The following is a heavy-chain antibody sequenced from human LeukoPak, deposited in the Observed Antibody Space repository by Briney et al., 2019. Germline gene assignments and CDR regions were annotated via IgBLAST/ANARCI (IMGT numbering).Heavy chain of an antibody. CDR1: GDSIRNYY. CDR3: ARGRGYAIYYYYMDV. D-gene: IGHD5-18*01. Sequence: SETLSLTCNVSGDSIRNYYWNWIRQPAGKGLEWIGRMYISGSTNYNPSLKSRVTISVDTSKNQFSLKLSSVTAADTAVYYCARGRGYAIYYYYMDVWGKGTTVTISS. V-gene: IGHV4-4*07. CDR2: MYISGST. J-gene: IGHJ6*03.